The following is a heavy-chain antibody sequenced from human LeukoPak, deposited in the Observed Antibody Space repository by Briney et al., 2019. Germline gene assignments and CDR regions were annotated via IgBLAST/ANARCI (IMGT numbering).Heavy chain of an antibody. CDR1: GVSISSGGYY. CDR3: ARGRAYDYVSSPPGAFADY. CDR2: INYSGNT. J-gene: IGHJ4*02. Sequence: SETLSLTCTVSGVSISSGGYYWSWIRQHPGTGLEWIGHINYSGNTYYSPSLQSRGTISLDRSKNQFSLKLRSVTAADTAVYYCARGRAYDYVSSPPGAFADYWGQGALVTVTS. D-gene: IGHD3-22*01. V-gene: IGHV4-31*03.